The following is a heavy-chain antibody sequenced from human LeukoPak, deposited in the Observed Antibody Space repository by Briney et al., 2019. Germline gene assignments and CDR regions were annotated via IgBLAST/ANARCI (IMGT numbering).Heavy chain of an antibody. J-gene: IGHJ4*02. V-gene: IGHV5-51*01. CDR2: IYPGGSDT. Sequence: GESLKISCKGSGYNFTTYWIGWVRQMPGKGLELMGIIYPGGSDTRYSPSFQGQLTIPAHKSIRTAYLQWSSLKASDTAMYYCARSANYYGSGSYYPFDYWGQGTLVTVSS. D-gene: IGHD3-10*01. CDR1: GYNFTTYW. CDR3: ARSANYYGSGSYYPFDY.